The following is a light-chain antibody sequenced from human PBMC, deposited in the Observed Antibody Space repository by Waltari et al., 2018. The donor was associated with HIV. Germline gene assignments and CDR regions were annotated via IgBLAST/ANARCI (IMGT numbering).Light chain of an antibody. J-gene: IGLJ3*02. CDR3: CSYAGSNSWV. Sequence: QSALTQPASVSGSPGQSITISCSGTSSDLGSYNLVSWYQQDPGKDPKLMIYDVNKRPSGVSNRFSGSKSGNTASLTISGLQAEDEADYYCCSYAGSNSWVFGGGTKLTVL. CDR1: SSDLGSYNL. CDR2: DVN. V-gene: IGLV2-23*02.